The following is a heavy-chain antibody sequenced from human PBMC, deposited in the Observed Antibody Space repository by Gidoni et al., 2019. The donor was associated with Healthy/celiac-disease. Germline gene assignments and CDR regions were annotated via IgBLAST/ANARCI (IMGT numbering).Heavy chain of an antibody. CDR2: IYYSGST. CDR3: ARDSVDTAN. V-gene: IGHV4-39*07. J-gene: IGHJ4*02. CDR1: GGSISSSSYS. D-gene: IGHD5-18*01. Sequence: QLQLQESGPGLVKHPETLSLTCTVSGGSISSSSYSWGWIRQPPGKGLEWIGSIYYSGSTYYNPSLKSRVTISLDTSKNQFSLKLSSVTAADTAVYYCARDSVDTANWGQGTLVTVSS.